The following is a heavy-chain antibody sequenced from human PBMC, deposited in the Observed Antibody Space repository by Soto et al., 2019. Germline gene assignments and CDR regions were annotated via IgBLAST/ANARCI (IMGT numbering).Heavy chain of an antibody. CDR1: GFTFSSYS. D-gene: IGHD3-22*01. J-gene: IGHJ4*02. V-gene: IGHV3-48*02. Sequence: GGSLRLSCAASGFTFSSYSMNWVRQAPGKGLEWVSYISSSSSTIYYADFVKGRFTISRDNAKNSLYLQMNSLRDEDTAVYYCAREPYYYDSSGYSFFQGFDYWGQGTLVTVSS. CDR3: AREPYYYDSSGYSFFQGFDY. CDR2: ISSSSSTI.